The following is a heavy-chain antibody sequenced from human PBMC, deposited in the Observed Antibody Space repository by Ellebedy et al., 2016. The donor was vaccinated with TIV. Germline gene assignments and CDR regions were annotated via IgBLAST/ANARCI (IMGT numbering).Heavy chain of an antibody. D-gene: IGHD4-11*01. J-gene: IGHJ3*02. CDR2: ISAYNGNT. V-gene: IGHV1-18*04. Sequence: AASVKVSCKASGYTFTSYGISWVRQAPGQGLEWMGWISAYNGNTNYAQKLQGRVTMTTDTSTSTAYMELRSLRSDDTAVYYCARDRVTTVQGAFDIWGQGTMVTVSS. CDR1: GYTFTSYG. CDR3: ARDRVTTVQGAFDI.